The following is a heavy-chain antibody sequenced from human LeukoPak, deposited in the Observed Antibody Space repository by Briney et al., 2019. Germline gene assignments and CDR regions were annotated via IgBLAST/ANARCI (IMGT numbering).Heavy chain of an antibody. CDR3: ARDAALYYYDSSGYSHFDY. CDR2: ISSSSSYI. J-gene: IGHJ4*02. CDR1: GFTFSSYS. D-gene: IGHD3-22*01. Sequence: GGSLRLSCAASGFTFSSYSMNWVRQAPGKGLEWVSSISSSSSYIYYADSVKGRFTISRDNAKNSLYLQMNSLRAEDTAVYYCARDAALYYYDSSGYSHFDYWGQGTLVTVSS. V-gene: IGHV3-21*01.